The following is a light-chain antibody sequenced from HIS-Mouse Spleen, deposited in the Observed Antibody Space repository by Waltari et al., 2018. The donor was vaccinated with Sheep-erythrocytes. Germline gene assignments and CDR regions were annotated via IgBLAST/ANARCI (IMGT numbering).Light chain of an antibody. J-gene: IGKJ1*01. V-gene: IGKV2-28*01. CDR1: QSLLHSNGYNY. CDR2: LGS. Sequence: DIVMTQSPLSLPVTPGEPASISCWSSQSLLHSNGYNYLDWYLRKPGQSPQLLIYLGSNRASGVPDRFSGSGSGTDFTLKISRVEAEDVGVYYCMQALQTPWTFGQGTKVEIK. CDR3: MQALQTPWT.